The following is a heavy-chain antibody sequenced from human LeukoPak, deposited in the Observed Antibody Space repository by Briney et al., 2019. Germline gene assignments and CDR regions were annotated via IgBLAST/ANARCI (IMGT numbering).Heavy chain of an antibody. CDR2: IKQDGSEE. D-gene: IGHD3-16*01. CDR3: TRSLDE. J-gene: IGHJ4*02. Sequence: GGSLRLSCAASGFSFSNYWMDWVRQAPGKGLEWVANIKQDGSEEKCLDSVKGRFTISRDNAQNSLYLQMNSLRVEDTAVYYCTRSLDEWGQGTLVTVSS. V-gene: IGHV3-7*02. CDR1: GFSFSNYW.